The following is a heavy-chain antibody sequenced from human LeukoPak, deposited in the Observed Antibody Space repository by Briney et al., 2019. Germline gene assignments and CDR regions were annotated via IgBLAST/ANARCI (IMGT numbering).Heavy chain of an antibody. J-gene: IGHJ4*02. CDR1: GITVTSNH. D-gene: IGHD5-18*01. CDR2: IYSGGST. CDR3: AKLYNYGYIN. Sequence: PGGSLRLSCAAPGITVTSNHMSWVRQAPGKELEWVSVIYSGGSTYYADSVKGRFTISRDNSKNTLYLQMDSLRTEDTAVYFCAKLYNYGYINWGQGTLVTVSS. V-gene: IGHV3-66*01.